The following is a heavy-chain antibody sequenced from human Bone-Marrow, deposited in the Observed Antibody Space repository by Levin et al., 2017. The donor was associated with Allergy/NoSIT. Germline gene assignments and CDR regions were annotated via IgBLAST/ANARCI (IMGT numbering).Heavy chain of an antibody. D-gene: IGHD3-16*01. V-gene: IGHV3-30*18. Sequence: GESLKISCAASGFTFSNYGMHWVRQAPGKGLEWVAVISYDGSRKYYVDSVKGRFTISRDNSKNTLYLQMNSLRAEDTAVYYCAKELNVDLYALGDAFDIWGQGTRVTVSS. J-gene: IGHJ3*02. CDR1: GFTFSNYG. CDR2: ISYDGSRK. CDR3: AKELNVDLYALGDAFDI.